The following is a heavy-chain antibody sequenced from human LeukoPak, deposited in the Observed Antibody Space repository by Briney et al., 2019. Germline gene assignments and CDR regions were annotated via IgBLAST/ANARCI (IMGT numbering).Heavy chain of an antibody. D-gene: IGHD2/OR15-2a*01. Sequence: SETLSLTCTVSGGSISSYYWSWIRQPPGKGLEWIGYIYYSGSTNYNPSLKSRVTISVDTSKNQFSLKLSSVTAADTAVYYCARTAPAPYLNTWSFDLWGRGTLVTVPS. CDR1: GGSISSYY. J-gene: IGHJ2*01. CDR3: ARTAPAPYLNTWSFDL. CDR2: IYYSGST. V-gene: IGHV4-59*01.